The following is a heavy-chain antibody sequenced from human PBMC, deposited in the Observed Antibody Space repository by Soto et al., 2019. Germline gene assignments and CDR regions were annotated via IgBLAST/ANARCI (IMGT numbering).Heavy chain of an antibody. Sequence: ASVNVSCKASGGTFSSYAISWVRQAPGQGLELMGGIIPIFGTANYAQKFQGRVTITADESTSTAYMELSSLRSEDTAVYYCARRAPRYSSSDPYYYYGMDVWGQGTTVTVSS. CDR1: GGTFSSYA. D-gene: IGHD6-6*01. V-gene: IGHV1-69*13. CDR3: ARRAPRYSSSDPYYYYGMDV. J-gene: IGHJ6*02. CDR2: IIPIFGTA.